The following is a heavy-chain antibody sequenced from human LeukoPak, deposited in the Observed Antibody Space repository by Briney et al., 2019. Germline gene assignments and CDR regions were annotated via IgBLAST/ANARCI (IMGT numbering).Heavy chain of an antibody. CDR2: INHSGST. D-gene: IGHD4-23*01. Sequence: SETLSLTCAVYGGSFSGYYWSWIRQPPGKGLEWIGEINHSGSTNYNPSLKSRVTISVDTSKNQFSLKLSSVTAADTAVYYCASQDYGGNSVDYWGQGTLVTVSS. J-gene: IGHJ4*02. CDR3: ASQDYGGNSVDY. V-gene: IGHV4-34*01. CDR1: GGSFSGYY.